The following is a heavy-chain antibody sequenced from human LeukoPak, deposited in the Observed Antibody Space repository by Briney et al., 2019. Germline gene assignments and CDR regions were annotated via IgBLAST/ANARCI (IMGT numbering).Heavy chain of an antibody. Sequence: PSETLSLTCTVSGGSISSSSYYWGWIRQPPGKGLEWIGSIYYSGSTYYNPSLKSRVTISVDTSKNQFSLKLSSVTAADTAVYYCAREDRYCSGGTCYYWGQGTLVTVSS. J-gene: IGHJ4*02. V-gene: IGHV4-39*07. CDR1: GGSISSSSYY. CDR2: IYYSGST. CDR3: AREDRYCSGGTCYY. D-gene: IGHD2-15*01.